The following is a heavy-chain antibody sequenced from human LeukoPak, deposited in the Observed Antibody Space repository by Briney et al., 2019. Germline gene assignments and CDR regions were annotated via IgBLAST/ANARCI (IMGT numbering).Heavy chain of an antibody. CDR3: AKDPLYSSSSHFDY. V-gene: IGHV3-23*01. J-gene: IGHJ4*02. CDR2: ISGSGGST. D-gene: IGHD6-6*01. Sequence: GGSLRLSCAASGFTFSSYAMSWVRQAPGKGLEWVSAISGSGGSTHYADSVKGRFTISRDNSKNTLYLQMNSLRAEDTAVYYCAKDPLYSSSSHFDYWGQGTLVTVSS. CDR1: GFTFSSYA.